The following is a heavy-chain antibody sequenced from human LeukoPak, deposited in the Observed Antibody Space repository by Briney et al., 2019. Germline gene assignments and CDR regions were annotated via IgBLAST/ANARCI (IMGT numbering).Heavy chain of an antibody. Sequence: SVKVSCKASGGTFSSYAISWVRQAPGQGLEWMGGIIPIFGTANYAQKFQGRVTITADESTSTAYMELSSLRSEDTAVYYCARDGDCSGGSCYSFDYWGQGTLVTLSS. CDR2: IIPIFGTA. CDR3: ARDGDCSGGSCYSFDY. D-gene: IGHD2-15*01. J-gene: IGHJ4*02. V-gene: IGHV1-69*01. CDR1: GGTFSSYA.